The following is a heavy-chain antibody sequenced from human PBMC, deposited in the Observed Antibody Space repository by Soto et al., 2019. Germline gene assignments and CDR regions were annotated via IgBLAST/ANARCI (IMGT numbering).Heavy chain of an antibody. D-gene: IGHD5-12*01. CDR2: ISSYNGDT. Sequence: QVQLEQSGAEVKKPGASVKVSCKASGYTFTRSGISWVRQAPGQGPEWMGWISSYNGDTNYAQTFQGRVTMTTDTSTSTAYMELRSLRSHDTAVYYCAREGVAPYYYSGMDVWSQGTPVTVSS. CDR3: AREGVAPYYYSGMDV. J-gene: IGHJ6*02. V-gene: IGHV1-18*01. CDR1: GYTFTRSG.